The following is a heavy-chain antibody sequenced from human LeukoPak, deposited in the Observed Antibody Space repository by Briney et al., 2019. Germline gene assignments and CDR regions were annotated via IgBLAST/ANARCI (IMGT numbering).Heavy chain of an antibody. D-gene: IGHD6-6*01. J-gene: IGHJ6*03. CDR3: ARLSEQLVSRYYYYYMDV. Sequence: SETLSLTCTVSGGSMSSNYWSWIRQPPGKGLEWIGYIYYSGSTNYNPSLKSRVTISVDTSKNQFSLKLSSVTAADTAVYYCARLSEQLVSRYYYYYMDVWGKGTTVTVSS. CDR2: IYYSGST. V-gene: IGHV4-59*01. CDR1: GGSMSSNY.